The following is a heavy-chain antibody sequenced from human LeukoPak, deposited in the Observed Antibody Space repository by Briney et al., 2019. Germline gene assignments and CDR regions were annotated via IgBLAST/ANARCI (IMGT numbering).Heavy chain of an antibody. V-gene: IGHV3-11*01. D-gene: IGHD6-13*01. CDR3: AKESSSWWDFDY. CDR2: ISSSGSTI. J-gene: IGHJ4*02. CDR1: GFTFSDYY. Sequence: GGSLRLSCAASGFTFSDYYMSWIRQAPGKGLEWVSYISSSGSTIYYADSVKGRFTISRDNAKNSLYLQMNSLRAEDTAVYYCAKESSSWWDFDYWGQGTLVTVSS.